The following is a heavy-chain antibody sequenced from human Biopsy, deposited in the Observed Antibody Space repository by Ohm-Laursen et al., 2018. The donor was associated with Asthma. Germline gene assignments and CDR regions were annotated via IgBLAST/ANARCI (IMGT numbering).Heavy chain of an antibody. CDR2: VNSVFGTT. CDR1: GGTFNTYV. D-gene: IGHD2-2*01. J-gene: IGHJ4*02. V-gene: IGHV1-69*01. CDR3: ARKAGSCISRTCYSLDF. Sequence: SSVKVSCKSLGGTFNTYVIGWVRQAPVQGLEWMGGVNSVFGTTTYPQKFQDRVTITADDSTSTVYVELGSLRSEDTAVYYCARKAGSCISRTCYSLDFWGQGTLVTVSS.